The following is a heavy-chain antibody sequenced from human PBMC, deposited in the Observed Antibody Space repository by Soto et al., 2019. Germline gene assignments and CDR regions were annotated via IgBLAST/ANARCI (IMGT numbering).Heavy chain of an antibody. D-gene: IGHD3-22*01. Sequence: VQLVESGGGLVKPGGSLRLSCAASGFTFSDYYMSWIRQAPGKGLEWVSAISGSGGSTYYADSVKGRFTISRDNSKNTLYLQMNSLRAEDTAVYYCAKDPNYYDSSGYFDYWGQGTLVTVSS. CDR1: GFTFSDYY. CDR3: AKDPNYYDSSGYFDY. V-gene: IGHV3-23*04. CDR2: ISGSGGST. J-gene: IGHJ4*02.